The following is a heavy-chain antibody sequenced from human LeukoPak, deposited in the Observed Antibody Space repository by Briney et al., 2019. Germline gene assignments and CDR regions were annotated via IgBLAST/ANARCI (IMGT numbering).Heavy chain of an antibody. Sequence: PSETLSLTCTVSGGSISSYYWSWIRQPPGKGLEWIGYIYYSGSTNYNPSLKSRVTISLDTSKNQSSLKLSSVTAADTAVYYCAGHHPRNTVDFWGQGTLVTVSS. J-gene: IGHJ4*02. V-gene: IGHV4-59*08. CDR3: AGHHPRNTVDF. CDR1: GGSISSYY. D-gene: IGHD2-8*02. CDR2: IYYSGST.